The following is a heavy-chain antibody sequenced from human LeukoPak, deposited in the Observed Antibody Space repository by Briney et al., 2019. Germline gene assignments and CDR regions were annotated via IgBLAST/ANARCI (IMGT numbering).Heavy chain of an antibody. CDR3: AKAVGYCSGDNCYSPFDY. Sequence: SGGSLRLSCAASGFTFDSYAMSWVRQAPGKGLEWVSAMCGSGGAIYYSDSVKGRFTISRDNSKSTLYLQMNSLRVEDTAVYHCAKAVGYCSGDNCYSPFDYWGQGTLVTVSS. V-gene: IGHV3-23*01. D-gene: IGHD2-15*01. CDR1: GFTFDSYA. J-gene: IGHJ4*02. CDR2: MCGSGGAI.